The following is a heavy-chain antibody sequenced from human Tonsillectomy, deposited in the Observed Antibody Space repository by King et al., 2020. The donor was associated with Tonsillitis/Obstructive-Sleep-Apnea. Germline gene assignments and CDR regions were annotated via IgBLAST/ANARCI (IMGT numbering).Heavy chain of an antibody. CDR1: GYSFTTYW. J-gene: IGHJ6*02. CDR2: IDPSDSYT. Sequence: VQLVESGAEVKKPGESLRISCKGSGYSFTTYWISWVRQMPGKGLEWMGTIDPSDSYTNYSPSFQGHVTISADKSISTAYLQWSSLKASDTAMYYCASYTRYRNGFRNAMDVWGQGTTVTVSS. V-gene: IGHV5-10-1*03. D-gene: IGHD2-8*01. CDR3: ASYTRYRNGFRNAMDV.